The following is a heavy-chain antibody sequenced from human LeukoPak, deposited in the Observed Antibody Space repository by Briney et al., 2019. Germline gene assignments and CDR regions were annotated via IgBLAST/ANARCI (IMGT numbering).Heavy chain of an antibody. CDR2: INAGNGNT. V-gene: IGHV1-3*01. CDR3: ARPYCTNGVCYELEVGWFDP. CDR1: GYTFTSYA. J-gene: IGHJ5*02. Sequence: ASVKVSCKASGYTFTSYAMHWVRQAPGQRLEWMGWINAGNGNTQYSQKFQGRVTITRDTSASTAYMELSSLRSEDSAVYYCARPYCTNGVCYELEVGWFDPWGQGTLVTVSS. D-gene: IGHD2-8*01.